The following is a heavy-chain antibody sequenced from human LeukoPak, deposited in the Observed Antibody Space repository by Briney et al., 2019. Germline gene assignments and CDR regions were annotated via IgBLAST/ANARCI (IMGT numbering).Heavy chain of an antibody. D-gene: IGHD7-27*01. J-gene: IGHJ3*02. Sequence: SETLSLTCAVYGGSFSGYYWSWIRQPPGKGLEWIGEINHSVSTNYNPSLKSRVTISVDTSKNQFSLKLSSVTAADTAVYYCARVTRLGAFDIWGQGTMVTVSS. CDR1: GGSFSGYY. CDR3: ARVTRLGAFDI. CDR2: INHSVST. V-gene: IGHV4-34*01.